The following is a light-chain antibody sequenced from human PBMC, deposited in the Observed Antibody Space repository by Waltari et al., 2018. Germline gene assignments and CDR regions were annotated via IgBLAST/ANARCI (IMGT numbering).Light chain of an antibody. V-gene: IGKV3D-15*01. Sequence: EIVMTQSPATLSVSPGERATISCRASQSVGRNLAWYQQKPGQAPRFLIYGASTRATGIAARFSGRGSGTEFTLNISSLQSEDFAVDYCQQYNKWPRTFGQGTKPEIK. CDR2: GAS. CDR1: QSVGRN. J-gene: IGKJ2*02. CDR3: QQYNKWPRT.